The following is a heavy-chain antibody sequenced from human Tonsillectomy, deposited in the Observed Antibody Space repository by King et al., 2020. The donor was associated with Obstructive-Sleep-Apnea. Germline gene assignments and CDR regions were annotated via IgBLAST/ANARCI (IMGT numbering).Heavy chain of an antibody. CDR2: IKSKTDGGTT. Sequence: VQLVESGGGLVKPGGSLRLSCAASGFTFSNAWMSWVRQAPGKGLEWVGRIKSKTDGGTTDYAAPVKGRFTISRDDSKNTLYLQMNSLKTEDTAVYYCTTSIVVVVAIDYWGQGTLVTVSS. V-gene: IGHV3-15*01. CDR1: GFTFSNAW. CDR3: TTSIVVVVAIDY. D-gene: IGHD2-15*01. J-gene: IGHJ4*02.